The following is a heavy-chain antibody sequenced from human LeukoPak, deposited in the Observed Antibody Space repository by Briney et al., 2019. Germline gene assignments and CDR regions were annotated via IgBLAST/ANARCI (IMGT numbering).Heavy chain of an antibody. Sequence: HPGRSLTLSCAASEFTFTTYGMHCVRQAPGKGLEWVAFIYYDGSNIYYADYVKGRFTISRDISKNTLYLQMDSLRAEDTAIYYCARDWKTNSFDYWGQGTLVTVSS. D-gene: IGHD1-1*01. J-gene: IGHJ4*02. V-gene: IGHV3-33*01. CDR1: EFTFTTYG. CDR2: IYYDGSNI. CDR3: ARDWKTNSFDY.